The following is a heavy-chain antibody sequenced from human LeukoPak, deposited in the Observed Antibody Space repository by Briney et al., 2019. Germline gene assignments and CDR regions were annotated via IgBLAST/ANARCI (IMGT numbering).Heavy chain of an antibody. J-gene: IGHJ4*02. CDR1: GYTFTSYD. D-gene: IGHD3-16*02. CDR3: ARSYDYVWGSYQILVD. V-gene: IGHV1-8*01. Sequence: ASVKVSCKASGYTFTSYDINWVRQATGQGLEWMGWMNPNSGNTGYAQKFQGRVTITADKSTSTAYMELSSLRSEDTAVYYCARSYDYVWGSYQILVDWGQGTLVTVSS. CDR2: MNPNSGNT.